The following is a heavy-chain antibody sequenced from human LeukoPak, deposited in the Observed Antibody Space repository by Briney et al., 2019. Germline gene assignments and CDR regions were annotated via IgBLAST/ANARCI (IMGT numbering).Heavy chain of an antibody. J-gene: IGHJ4*02. CDR2: IYHSGST. D-gene: IGHD2-2*01. Sequence: SETLSLTCAVSGYSISSGYYWGWIRQPPWKGMEWIGSIYHSGSTYYNPSLKSRVTISVDTSKNQFSLKLSSVTAADTAVYYCVRLGSTSCYCGRYFDYWGQGTLVTVSS. V-gene: IGHV4-38-2*01. CDR3: VRLGSTSCYCGRYFDY. CDR1: GYSISSGYY.